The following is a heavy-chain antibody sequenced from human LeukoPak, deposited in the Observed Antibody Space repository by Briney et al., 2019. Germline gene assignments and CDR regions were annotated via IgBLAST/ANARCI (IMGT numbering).Heavy chain of an antibody. CDR1: GFTFRSYG. D-gene: IGHD2-15*01. V-gene: IGHV3-30*18. Sequence: GGSLRLSCAASGFTFRSYGMHWVRQAPGKGVEWVAVISYDGTNKYYADSVKGRFTISRDNSKNTLYLQMNSLRAEDTAVYYCAKDILGYCSGDSCAPDFDPWGQGTLVTVSS. CDR2: ISYDGTNK. CDR3: AKDILGYCSGDSCAPDFDP. J-gene: IGHJ5*02.